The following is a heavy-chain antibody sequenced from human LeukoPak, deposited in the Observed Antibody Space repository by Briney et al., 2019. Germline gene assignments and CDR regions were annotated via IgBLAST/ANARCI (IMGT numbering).Heavy chain of an antibody. CDR1: GFTFSSYG. CDR2: ISYDGSNN. D-gene: IGHD3-22*01. V-gene: IGHV3-30*03. Sequence: GGSLRLSCAASGFTFSSYGMHWVRQAPGKGLEWVAAISYDGSNNYYADSVKGRFTISRDNSKNTLYLQMNSLRAEDTALYYCARDKSSGYYYFDYWGQGTLVTVSS. J-gene: IGHJ4*02. CDR3: ARDKSSGYYYFDY.